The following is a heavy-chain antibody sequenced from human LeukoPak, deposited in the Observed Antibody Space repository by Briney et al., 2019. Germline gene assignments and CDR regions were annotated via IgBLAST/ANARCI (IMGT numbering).Heavy chain of an antibody. Sequence: QAGGSLRLSCAASGFTVSSNYMSWVRQAPGKGLEWVSVIYSGGSTYYADSVKGRFTISRDNSKNTLYLQMNSLRAEDTAVCYCASRYDSSGYYVGWYFDLWGRGTLVTVSS. CDR1: GFTVSSNY. CDR2: IYSGGST. D-gene: IGHD3-22*01. V-gene: IGHV3-66*01. J-gene: IGHJ2*01. CDR3: ASRYDSSGYYVGWYFDL.